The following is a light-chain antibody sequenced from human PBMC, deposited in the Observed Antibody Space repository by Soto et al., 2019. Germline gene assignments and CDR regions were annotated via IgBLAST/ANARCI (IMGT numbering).Light chain of an antibody. CDR2: VNN. CDR3: QSYDNNLSAWV. V-gene: IGLV1-40*01. J-gene: IGLJ3*02. Sequence: QSVLTQPPSVSGAPGQTVTISCTGSSSNVGADYDVHWYQQYPGTAPKLLIFVNNNRPSGVPDRFSGSKSGTSASLAITGLQPEDEADYYCQSYDNNLSAWVFGGGTKLTVL. CDR1: SSNVGADYD.